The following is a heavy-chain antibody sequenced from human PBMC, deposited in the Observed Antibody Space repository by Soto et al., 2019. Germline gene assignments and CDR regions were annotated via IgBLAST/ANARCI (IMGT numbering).Heavy chain of an antibody. J-gene: IGHJ3*02. Sequence: EVQLVQSGAEVKKPGESLRISCKGSGYSFTSYWISWVRQMPGKGLEWMGRIDPSDSYTNYSPSFQGHVAISADKSISTAYLEWSSMKASDTAMYYCVGPVQLERPDAFDIWGQGTMVTVSS. CDR3: VGPVQLERPDAFDI. D-gene: IGHD1-1*01. V-gene: IGHV5-10-1*01. CDR2: IDPSDSYT. CDR1: GYSFTSYW.